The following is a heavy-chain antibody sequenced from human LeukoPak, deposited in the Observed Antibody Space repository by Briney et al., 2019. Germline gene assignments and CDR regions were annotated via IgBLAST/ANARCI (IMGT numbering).Heavy chain of an antibody. CDR3: ASRAGQYNWFDP. Sequence: SETLSLTCTVSGGSISSSSYYWGWIRQPPGKGLEWIGSIYYSGSTYYNPSLKSRVTISVDTSKNQFSLKLSSVTAADTAVYYCASRAGQYNWFDPWGQGTLVTVSS. D-gene: IGHD6-19*01. V-gene: IGHV4-39*07. CDR1: GGSISSSSYY. J-gene: IGHJ5*02. CDR2: IYYSGST.